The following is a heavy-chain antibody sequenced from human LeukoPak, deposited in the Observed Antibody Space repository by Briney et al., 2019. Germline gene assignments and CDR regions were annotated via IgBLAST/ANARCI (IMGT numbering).Heavy chain of an antibody. V-gene: IGHV1-2*02. J-gene: IGHJ4*02. CDR2: INPNSGGT. CDR1: GYTFSGYY. Sequence: ASVKVPCKASGYTFSGYYMHWVRQAPGQGLEWMGWINPNSGGTNYAQKFQGRVTMTRDTSISTAYMELRRLRSDDTAMYYCARGRGSRLRFLEWTFDYWGQGTLVTVSS. D-gene: IGHD3-3*01. CDR3: ARGRGSRLRFLEWTFDY.